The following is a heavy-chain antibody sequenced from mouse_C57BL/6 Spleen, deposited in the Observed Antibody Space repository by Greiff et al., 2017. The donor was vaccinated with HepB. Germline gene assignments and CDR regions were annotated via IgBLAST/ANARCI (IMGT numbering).Heavy chain of an antibody. CDR3: ARGRPHYAMDY. V-gene: IGHV1-82*01. Sequence: VQLQQSGPELVKPGASVKISCKASGYAFSSSWMNWVKQRPGKGLEWIGRIYPGDGDTNYNGKFKGKATLTADKSSSTAYMQLSSLTSEDSAVYFCARGRPHYAMDYWGQGTSVTVSS. CDR1: GYAFSSSW. J-gene: IGHJ4*01. CDR2: IYPGDGDT.